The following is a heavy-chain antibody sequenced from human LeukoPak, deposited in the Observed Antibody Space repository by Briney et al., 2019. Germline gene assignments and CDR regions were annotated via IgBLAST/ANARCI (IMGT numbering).Heavy chain of an antibody. D-gene: IGHD6-19*01. CDR1: GYTFTGYY. CDR3: ARDGAVAGEYYFDY. Sequence: ASVKVSCKASGYTFTGYYMHWVRQAPGQWLEWMGWINPNSGGTNYAQKFQGWVTMTRDTSISTAYMELSRLRSDDTAVYYCARDGAVAGEYYFDYWGQGTLVTVSS. CDR2: INPNSGGT. V-gene: IGHV1-2*04. J-gene: IGHJ4*02.